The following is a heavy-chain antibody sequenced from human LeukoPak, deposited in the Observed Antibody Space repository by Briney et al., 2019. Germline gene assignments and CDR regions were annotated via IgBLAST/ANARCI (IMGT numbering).Heavy chain of an antibody. V-gene: IGHV3-7*01. Sequence: PGGSLRLSCAASGFTFSSYWMSWVRQAPGKGLEWVAIIKQDGSEKYYVDSVEGRFTISRDNAKNSLYLQMNSLRAEDTAVYYCARSMDSSGYSYYFDYWGQGTLVTVSS. CDR3: ARSMDSSGYSYYFDY. D-gene: IGHD3-22*01. J-gene: IGHJ4*02. CDR2: IKQDGSEK. CDR1: GFTFSSYW.